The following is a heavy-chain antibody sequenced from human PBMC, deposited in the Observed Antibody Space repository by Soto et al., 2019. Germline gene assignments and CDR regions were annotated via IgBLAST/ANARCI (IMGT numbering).Heavy chain of an antibody. CDR1: GFTFSSYA. V-gene: IGHV3-23*01. D-gene: IGHD6-19*01. J-gene: IGHJ5*02. Sequence: GGSLRLSCAASGFTFSSYAMSWVRQAPGKGLEWVSAISGSGGSTYYADSVKGRFTISRDNSKNTLYLQMNSLRAEDTAVYYCAKDPPSIAVAGTMNWFDPWGQGIPVTVSS. CDR3: AKDPPSIAVAGTMNWFDP. CDR2: ISGSGGST.